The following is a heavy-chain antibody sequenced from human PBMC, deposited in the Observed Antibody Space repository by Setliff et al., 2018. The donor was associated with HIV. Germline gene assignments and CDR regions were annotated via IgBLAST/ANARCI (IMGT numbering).Heavy chain of an antibody. CDR3: VRDGASGYLSN. Sequence: SVKVSCKASGGTFSSYAISWVRQAPGQGLEWMGGIIPIFRTPKYAQKFQDRVTITADKSTSTAYMELSSLTYEDTAVFYCVRDGASGYLSNWGQGTPVTVSS. CDR1: GGTFSSYA. D-gene: IGHD5-12*01. V-gene: IGHV1-69*06. J-gene: IGHJ4*02. CDR2: IIPIFRTP.